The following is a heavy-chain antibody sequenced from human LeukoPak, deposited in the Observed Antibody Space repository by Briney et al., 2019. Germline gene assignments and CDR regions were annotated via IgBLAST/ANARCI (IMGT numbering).Heavy chain of an antibody. J-gene: IGHJ4*02. Sequence: PGGSLRLSCAASGFTFSRYSMRWVRQPPGKRLDWVSGLSGSRDNTYYADSVKGRFTISRDNSKNTLYLQMNSLRAEDTAVYYCVKYPAGGGYFDYWGQGTLVTVSS. D-gene: IGHD6-13*01. CDR1: GFTFSRYS. CDR3: VKYPAGGGYFDY. CDR2: LSGSRDNT. V-gene: IGHV3-23*01.